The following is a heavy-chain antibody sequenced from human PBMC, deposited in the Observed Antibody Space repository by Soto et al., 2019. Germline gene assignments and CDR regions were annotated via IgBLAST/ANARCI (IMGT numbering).Heavy chain of an antibody. D-gene: IGHD6-19*01. J-gene: IGHJ4*02. CDR1: GYTFSGFY. Sequence: ASVKVSCKASGYTFSGFYMHWVRQAPGQGLEWMGWINPNSGGTKSAEKFQGRATMTRDTSISTAYMELSRLTSDDTAVYYCASAAVTGTAGLDFWGQGTQVTVSS. CDR2: INPNSGGT. V-gene: IGHV1-2*02. CDR3: ASAAVTGTAGLDF.